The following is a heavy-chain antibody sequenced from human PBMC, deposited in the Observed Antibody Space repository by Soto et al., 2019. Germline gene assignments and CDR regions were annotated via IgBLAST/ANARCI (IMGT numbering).Heavy chain of an antibody. D-gene: IGHD3-3*01. CDR1: GGSISSYY. CDR3: ARTSDYDFWSGPIDY. V-gene: IGHV4-59*01. Sequence: SETLSLTCTVSGGSISSYYWSWIRQPPGKGLEWIGYIYYSGSTNYNPSLKSRVTISVDTSKNQFSLKLSSVTAADTAVYYCARTSDYDFWSGPIDYWGQGTLVTVSS. J-gene: IGHJ4*02. CDR2: IYYSGST.